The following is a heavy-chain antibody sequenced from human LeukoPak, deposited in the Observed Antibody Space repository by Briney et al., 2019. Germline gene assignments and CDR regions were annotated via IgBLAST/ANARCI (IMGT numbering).Heavy chain of an antibody. V-gene: IGHV4-34*01. D-gene: IGHD1-26*01. J-gene: IGHJ4*02. CDR1: GGSFSGYY. CDR2: INHSGST. CDR3: ANFGATTVDY. Sequence: ETLSLTCAVYGGSFSGYYWSWIRQPPGKGLEWIGEINHSGSTNYNPSLKSRVTISVDTSKNQFSLKLSSVTAADTAVYYCANFGATTVDYWGQGTLVTVSS.